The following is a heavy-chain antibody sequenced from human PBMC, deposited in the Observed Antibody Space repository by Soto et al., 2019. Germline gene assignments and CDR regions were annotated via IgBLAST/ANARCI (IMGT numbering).Heavy chain of an antibody. Sequence: GGSLRLSCAVSGFTFSTYALSWVRQAPGKGLEWVSAISANGQGIYYADSVRGRFTISRDNSKNTIFLHMDSLRAEDTAVYYCAKDRNYPRDQFHYWGQGTLVTVSS. D-gene: IGHD1-7*01. CDR3: AKDRNYPRDQFHY. J-gene: IGHJ4*02. CDR1: GFTFSTYA. V-gene: IGHV3-23*01. CDR2: ISANGQGI.